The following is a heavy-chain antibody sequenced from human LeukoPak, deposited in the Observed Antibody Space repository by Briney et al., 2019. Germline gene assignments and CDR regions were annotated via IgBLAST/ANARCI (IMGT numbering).Heavy chain of an antibody. J-gene: IGHJ6*02. V-gene: IGHV3-66*01. CDR1: GFTVSSNY. D-gene: IGHD4-17*01. CDR2: IYSGGST. CDR3: ARTRDGDDYYYYGMDV. Sequence: GGSLRLSCAASGFTVSSNYMSWVRQAPGKGLEWVSVIYSGGSTYYADSVKGRFTISRDNSKNTLYLQMNSLRAEDTAVYYCARTRDGDDYYYYGMDVWGQGTTVTVSS.